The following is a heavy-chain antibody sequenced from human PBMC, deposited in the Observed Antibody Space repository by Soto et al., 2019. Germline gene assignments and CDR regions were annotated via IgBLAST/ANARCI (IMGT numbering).Heavy chain of an antibody. CDR3: ARPRFSSSYHSSMAV. J-gene: IGHJ6*02. CDR1: GYSFINYW. D-gene: IGHD6-13*01. V-gene: IGHV5-51*01. Sequence: GESLKISCKGSGYSFINYWIAWVRQMPGKGLEWMGIIYPGDSDTRYSPSFQGQVTISVDKSISTAYLQWSSLKASDTAMYYCARPRFSSSYHSSMAVWGQGTTVTVSS. CDR2: IYPGDSDT.